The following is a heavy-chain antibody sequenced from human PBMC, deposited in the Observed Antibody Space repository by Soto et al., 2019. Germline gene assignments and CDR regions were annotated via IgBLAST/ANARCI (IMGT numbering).Heavy chain of an antibody. CDR3: ARDWEFGY. CDR2: INPSGDST. J-gene: IGHJ4*02. CDR1: GYTFSSYY. V-gene: IGHV1-46*01. Sequence: GASVKVSCKASGYTFSSYYMHWVRRAPGQGLEWMGVINPSGDSTSYAQKFQGRVTITRDTSTSTLFMELSSLRSEDTAVYFCARDWEFGYWGQGSLVTVSS. D-gene: IGHD1-26*01.